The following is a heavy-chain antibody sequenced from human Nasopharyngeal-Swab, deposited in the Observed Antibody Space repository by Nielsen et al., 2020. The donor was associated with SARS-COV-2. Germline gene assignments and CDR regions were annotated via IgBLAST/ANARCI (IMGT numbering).Heavy chain of an antibody. CDR1: GGSISSGTYY. V-gene: IGHV4-61*02. CDR2: ILTNGST. J-gene: IGHJ4*02. D-gene: IGHD1-26*01. CDR3: ARGYGSFPYYFDH. Sequence: SETLSLTCTVSGGSISSGTYYWSWIRQPAGKGLEWIGRILTNGSTNYNPSLKSRITISVDTSKNQFSLKLNSVTATDTAVYYCARGYGSFPYYFDHWGQGTLVTVSS.